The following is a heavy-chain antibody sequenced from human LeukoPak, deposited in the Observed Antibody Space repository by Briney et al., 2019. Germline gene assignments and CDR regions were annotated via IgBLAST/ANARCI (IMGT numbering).Heavy chain of an antibody. CDR1: GYTFSSYA. Sequence: GASVKVSCKASGYTFSSYAMIWVRQAPGQGLEWMGWININTGNPTYAQGFTGRFVFSLDTSVSTAYLQISSLKAEDTAVYYCARDAGPGAFDIWGQGTMVTVSS. V-gene: IGHV7-4-1*02. J-gene: IGHJ3*02. CDR2: ININTGNP. CDR3: ARDAGPGAFDI. D-gene: IGHD6-13*01.